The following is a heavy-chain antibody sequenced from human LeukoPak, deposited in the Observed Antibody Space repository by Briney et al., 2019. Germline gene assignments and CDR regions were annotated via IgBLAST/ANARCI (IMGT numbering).Heavy chain of an antibody. Sequence: GGSLRLSCAASGFTFSSYWMSWVRQAPGKGLEWVANIKQDGSETTYADSVRGRFTIFRDNAKDSVYLQINSLRAEDSATYYCVREGFYFFDFWGQGTLVTVSS. CDR3: VREGFYFFDF. CDR1: GFTFSSYW. CDR2: IKQDGSET. J-gene: IGHJ4*01. V-gene: IGHV3-7*01.